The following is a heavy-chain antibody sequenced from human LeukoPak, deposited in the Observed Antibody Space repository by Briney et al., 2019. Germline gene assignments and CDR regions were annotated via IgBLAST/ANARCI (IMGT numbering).Heavy chain of an antibody. CDR2: ISGSGGST. J-gene: IGHJ6*03. CDR3: AKHGVRGARPRNYYYMDV. D-gene: IGHD3-10*01. V-gene: IGHV3-23*01. Sequence: TGGSLRLSCAASGFTFSSYGMSWVRQAPGKGLEWVSAISGSGGSTYYADSVKGRFTISRDNSKNTLYLQMNSLRAEDTAVYYCAKHGVRGARPRNYYYMDVWGKGTTVTISS. CDR1: GFTFSSYG.